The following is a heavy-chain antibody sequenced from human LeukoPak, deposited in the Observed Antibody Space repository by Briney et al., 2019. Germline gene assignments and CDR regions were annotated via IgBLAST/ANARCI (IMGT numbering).Heavy chain of an antibody. CDR2: ISAYNGNT. V-gene: IGHV1-18*01. CDR3: AAGTIVVVPAAIY. Sequence: ASVKVSCKASGYGFINYGFSWVRQAPGQGLEWMGWISAYNGNTNYAQNLQGRVTMTTDTSTSTVYMELRSLRSDDTAVYYCAAGTIVVVPAAIYWGQGTLVTVSS. D-gene: IGHD2-2*01. J-gene: IGHJ4*02. CDR1: GYGFINYG.